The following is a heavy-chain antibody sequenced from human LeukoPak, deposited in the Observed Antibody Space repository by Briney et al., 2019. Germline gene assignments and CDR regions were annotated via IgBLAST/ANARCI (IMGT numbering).Heavy chain of an antibody. V-gene: IGHV4-59*01. D-gene: IGHD3-22*01. CDR3: AAYPYHYDSSGPMYYFDY. Sequence: SETLSLTCTVSGGSISSYYWSWIRQPPGKGLEWIGYIYYSGSTNYNPSLKSRVTISVDTSKNQFSLKLSSVTAADTAVYYCAAYPYHYDSSGPMYYFDYWGQGTLVTVSS. J-gene: IGHJ4*02. CDR1: GGSISSYY. CDR2: IYYSGST.